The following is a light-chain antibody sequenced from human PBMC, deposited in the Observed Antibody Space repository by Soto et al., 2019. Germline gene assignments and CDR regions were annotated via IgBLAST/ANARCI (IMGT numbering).Light chain of an antibody. J-gene: IGKJ2*01. Sequence: EIVMTQSPATLSVSPGERATLSCRASQSVSSNLAWYQQKPGQTPRLLIYGASTRATGIPARFSGSGSGKQFTLTISSMQAEDFAVYYCQQYNTWPPYTLGQGTKLEIK. CDR1: QSVSSN. V-gene: IGKV3-15*01. CDR2: GAS. CDR3: QQYNTWPPYT.